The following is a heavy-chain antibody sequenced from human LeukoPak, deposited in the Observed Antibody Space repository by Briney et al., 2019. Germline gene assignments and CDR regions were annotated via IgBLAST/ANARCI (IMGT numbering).Heavy chain of an antibody. J-gene: IGHJ4*02. CDR2: ISSSGSTI. CDR3: ARSTTVVTLPFDY. V-gene: IGHV3-48*03. CDR1: GFTFSSYK. Sequence: GGSLRLSCAASGFTFSSYKMNWVRQAPGKGLEWVSYISSSGSTIYYADSVKGRFTISRDNAKNSLYLQMNSLRAEDTAVYYCARSTTVVTLPFDYWGQGTLVTVSS. D-gene: IGHD4-23*01.